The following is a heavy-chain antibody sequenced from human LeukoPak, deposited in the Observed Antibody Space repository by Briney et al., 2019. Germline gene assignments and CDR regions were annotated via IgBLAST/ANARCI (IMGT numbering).Heavy chain of an antibody. J-gene: IGHJ4*02. CDR3: AKDFSDIVATIGGCADY. V-gene: IGHV3-30*18. Sequence: GRSLRLSCAASGFTFSSYGMHWVRQAPGKGLEWVAVISYDRSNKYYADSVKGRFTISRDNSKNTLYLQMNSLRAEDTAVYYCAKDFSDIVATIGGCADYWGQGTLVTVSS. CDR2: ISYDRSNK. CDR1: GFTFSSYG. D-gene: IGHD5-12*01.